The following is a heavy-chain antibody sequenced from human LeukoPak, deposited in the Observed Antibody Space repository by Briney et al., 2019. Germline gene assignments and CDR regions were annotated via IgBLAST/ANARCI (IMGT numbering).Heavy chain of an antibody. CDR3: ARVRDGADIVVVPAAMPDY. CDR2: ISAYNGNT. D-gene: IGHD2-2*01. J-gene: IGHJ4*02. V-gene: IGHV1-18*01. Sequence: ASVKVSCKASGYTFTSYGISWVRQAPGQGLEWMGWISAYNGNTNYARKLQGRVTMTTDTSTSTAYMELRSLRSDDTAVYYCARVRDGADIVVVPAAMPDYWGQGTLVTVSS. CDR1: GYTFTSYG.